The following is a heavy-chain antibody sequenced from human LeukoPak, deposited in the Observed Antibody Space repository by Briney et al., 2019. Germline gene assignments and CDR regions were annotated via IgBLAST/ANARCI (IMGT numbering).Heavy chain of an antibody. CDR1: GFTFSSYA. D-gene: IGHD5-18*01. J-gene: IGHJ4*02. CDR2: ISSNGGSA. Sequence: GGSLRLSCAASGFTFSSYAMHWVRQAPGKGLEYVSAISSNGGSAYYANSVKGRFTISRDNSKNTLYLQMGSLRAEDMAVYYCARGGYSYAVDYWGRGTLVTVSS. V-gene: IGHV3-64*01. CDR3: ARGGYSYAVDY.